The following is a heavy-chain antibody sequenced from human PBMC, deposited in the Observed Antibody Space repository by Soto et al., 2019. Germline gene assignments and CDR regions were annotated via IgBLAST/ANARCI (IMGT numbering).Heavy chain of an antibody. CDR3: ARGRSGWYGGDY. CDR2: INAGNGNT. J-gene: IGHJ4*02. D-gene: IGHD6-19*01. Sequence: QVQLVQSGAEVKKPGASVKVSCKASGYTFTSYAMHWVRQAPGQRLEWMGWINAGNGNTKYSQKFQGRVTITRDTSASTAYMELSSLRSEDTAVYYCARGRSGWYGGDYWGQGTLVTVSS. CDR1: GYTFTSYA. V-gene: IGHV1-3*01.